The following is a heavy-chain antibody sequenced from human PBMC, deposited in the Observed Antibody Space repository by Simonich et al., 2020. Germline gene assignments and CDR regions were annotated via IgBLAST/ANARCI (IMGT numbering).Heavy chain of an antibody. CDR1: GFTFSSYW. CDR2: IKQDGSEK. Sequence: EVQLVESGGGLVQPGGSLRLSCAASGFTFSSYWMSWVRPAPGKGLEWVANIKQDGSEKYYVDSVKGRFTISRNNAKNSLYLQMNSRRAEDTAVYYCARDGLGTAYYYYMDVWGKGTTVTVSS. D-gene: IGHD7-27*01. CDR3: ARDGLGTAYYYYMDV. J-gene: IGHJ6*03. V-gene: IGHV3-7*01.